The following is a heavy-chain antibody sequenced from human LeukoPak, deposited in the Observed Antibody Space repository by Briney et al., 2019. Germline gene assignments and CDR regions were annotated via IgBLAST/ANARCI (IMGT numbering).Heavy chain of an antibody. CDR1: GFTFSSYA. V-gene: IGHV3-23*01. CDR3: ARLTQGIAVAGPQ. D-gene: IGHD6-19*01. Sequence: PGGSLRLSCAASGFTFSSYAVSWVRQAPGKGLEWVSAISGSGGSTYYADSVKGRFTISRDNSKNTLYLQMNSLRAEDTAVYYCARLTQGIAVAGPQWGQGTLVTVSS. CDR2: ISGSGGST. J-gene: IGHJ4*02.